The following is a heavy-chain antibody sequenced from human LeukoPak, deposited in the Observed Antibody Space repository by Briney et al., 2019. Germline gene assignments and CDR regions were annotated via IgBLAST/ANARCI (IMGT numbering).Heavy chain of an antibody. CDR2: INPNSGGT. V-gene: IGHV1-2*06. D-gene: IGHD2-2*01. CDR1: GYTFTAYY. CDR3: ARVGPPDASGMDV. Sequence: ASVKVSCKASGYTFTAYYMHWVRQAPGQGLEWMGRINPNSGGTNYAQNFQDRVTTTRDTSITTAYMELSRLTSDDTAVYYCARVGPPDASGMDVWGQGTTVTVSS. J-gene: IGHJ6*02.